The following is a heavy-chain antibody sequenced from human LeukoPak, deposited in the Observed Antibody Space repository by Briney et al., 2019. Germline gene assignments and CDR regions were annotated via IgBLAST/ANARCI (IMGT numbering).Heavy chain of an antibody. J-gene: IGHJ3*02. V-gene: IGHV4-59*12. CDR3: AREARGMATNAHDAFDI. CDR2: IYHSGST. D-gene: IGHD5-24*01. CDR1: GGSISSYY. Sequence: MSSETLSLTCTVSGGSISSYYWSWIRQPPGKGLEWIGYIYHSGSTYYNPSLKSRLTISVDTSKNQFSLKLSSLTAADTAVYYCAREARGMATNAHDAFDIWGQGTMVTVSS.